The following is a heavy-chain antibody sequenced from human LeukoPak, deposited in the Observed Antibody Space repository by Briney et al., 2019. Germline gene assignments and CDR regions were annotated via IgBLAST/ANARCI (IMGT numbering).Heavy chain of an antibody. Sequence: PRASVKVSCKASGGTFSSYAISWVRQAPGQGLEWMGRIIPILGIANYAQKFQGRVTITADKSTSTAYMELSSLRSEDTAVYYCAREAEEEMATTFDYWGQGTLVTVSS. CDR3: AREAEEEMATTFDY. CDR2: IIPILGIA. J-gene: IGHJ4*02. CDR1: GGTFSSYA. V-gene: IGHV1-69*04. D-gene: IGHD5-24*01.